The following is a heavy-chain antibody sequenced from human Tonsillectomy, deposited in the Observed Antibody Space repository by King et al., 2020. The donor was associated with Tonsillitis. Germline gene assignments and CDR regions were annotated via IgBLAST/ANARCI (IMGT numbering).Heavy chain of an antibody. CDR1: GFTFSSYW. J-gene: IGHJ4*02. V-gene: IGHV3-74*01. D-gene: IGHD5-12*01. CDR2: INSDGSST. Sequence: VQLVESGGGLVQPVGSLRLSCAASGFTFSSYWMYWFRQAPGKGLVWVSRINSDGSSTSYADSVKGRFTISRDNAKNTLHLQRNSLRAEDSAVYYCARVPPPRGSLRYFDYWGQGTLVTVSS. CDR3: ARVPPPRGSLRYFDY.